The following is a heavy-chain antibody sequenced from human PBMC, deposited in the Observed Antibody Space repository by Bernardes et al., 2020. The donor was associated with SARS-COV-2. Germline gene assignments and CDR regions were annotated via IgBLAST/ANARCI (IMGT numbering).Heavy chain of an antibody. CDR3: LSVTWSQRDGFDV. J-gene: IGHJ3*01. CDR2: IYPKTGGT. V-gene: IGHV1-2*02. D-gene: IGHD1-26*01. CDR1: GYTFTDYY. Sequence: ASVKVSCKASGYTFTDYYVHWVRQAPGQGLEWMGWIYPKTGGTEYAQNFQGRVTVTRDTSITTAYMELRRLTFDDTAVYYCLSVTWSQRDGFDVWGHGTMVTVAS.